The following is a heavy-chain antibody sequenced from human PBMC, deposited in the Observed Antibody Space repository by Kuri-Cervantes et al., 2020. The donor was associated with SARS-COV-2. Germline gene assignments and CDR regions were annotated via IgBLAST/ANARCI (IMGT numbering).Heavy chain of an antibody. Sequence: GGSLRLSCAASGFTFSSYGMHWVRQAPGKGLEWVAFIRYDGSNKYYADSVKGRFTISRDNSKNTLYLQMNSLRAEDTAVYYCAKHSEDHYYYYYYYMDVWGKGTTVTVS. D-gene: IGHD1-14*01. CDR3: AKHSEDHYYYYYYYMDV. J-gene: IGHJ6*03. CDR2: IRYDGSNK. CDR1: GFTFSSYG. V-gene: IGHV3-30*02.